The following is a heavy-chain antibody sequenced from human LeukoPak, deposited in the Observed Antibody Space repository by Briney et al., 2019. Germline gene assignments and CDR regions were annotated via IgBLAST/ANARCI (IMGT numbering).Heavy chain of an antibody. V-gene: IGHV4-4*02. CDR1: GGSISSSNW. D-gene: IGHD2-15*01. Sequence: SGTLSLTCAVSGGSISSSNWWSWVRQPPGKGLEWIGEIYHSGSTNYNPSLKSRVTISVDKSKNQFSLKLSSVTAADTAVYYCARASYCSGGSCYSGGMDVWGQGTTVTVSS. J-gene: IGHJ6*02. CDR3: ARASYCSGGSCYSGGMDV. CDR2: IYHSGST.